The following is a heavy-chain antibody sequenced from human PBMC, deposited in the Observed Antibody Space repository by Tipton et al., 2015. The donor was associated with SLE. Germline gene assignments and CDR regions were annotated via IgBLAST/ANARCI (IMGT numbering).Heavy chain of an antibody. CDR1: GFTFSSYA. V-gene: IGHV3-11*01. Sequence: GSLRLSCAASGFTFSSYAMSWVRQAPGKGLEWISHISSSGSSISYADSVKGRFTISRDNAKNSLSLQMNSLRAEDTAVYYCVRYNNWGSMDDAFDIWGQGTMVTVSS. D-gene: IGHD7-27*01. CDR3: VRYNNWGSMDDAFDI. J-gene: IGHJ3*02. CDR2: ISSSGSSI.